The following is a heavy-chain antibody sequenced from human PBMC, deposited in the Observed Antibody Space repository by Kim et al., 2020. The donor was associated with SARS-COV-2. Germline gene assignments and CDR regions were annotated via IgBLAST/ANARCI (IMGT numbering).Heavy chain of an antibody. J-gene: IGHJ1*01. V-gene: IGHV3-30-3*02. CDR3: AKDVEH. CDR2: NN. Sequence: NNAYADSVKGGFTISKDKSKNTLYLRMNSLRAGDTAVYYCAKDVEHWGQGTLVTVAS.